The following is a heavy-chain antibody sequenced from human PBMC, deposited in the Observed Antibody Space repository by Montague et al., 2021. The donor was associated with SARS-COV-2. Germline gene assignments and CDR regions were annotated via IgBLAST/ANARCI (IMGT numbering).Heavy chain of an antibody. Sequence: SLRLSCAASGFTFNNYAMSWIRQAPGKGLEWVSVISGSGDDTNYADFVKGRFAISRDNSKNTLYLQMNSLRAEGTAIYYCAKDQVGDSVGYYSFDYWGQGTLATVS. D-gene: IGHD3-22*01. CDR1: GFTFNNYA. CDR2: ISGSGDDT. V-gene: IGHV3-23*01. CDR3: AKDQVGDSVGYYSFDY. J-gene: IGHJ4*02.